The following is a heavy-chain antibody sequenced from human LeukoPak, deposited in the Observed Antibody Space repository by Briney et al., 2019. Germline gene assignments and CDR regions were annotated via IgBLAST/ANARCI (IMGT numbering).Heavy chain of an antibody. J-gene: IGHJ4*02. Sequence: GGSLRLSCAASGFTFDDYAMHWVRQAPGKGLEWVSDISWSSGTIGYVDSVKGRFTISRDNAKNSLYLQMNSLRAEDTALYYCARAQRPESTGFDYWGQGTLVTVSS. D-gene: IGHD1-1*01. CDR3: ARAQRPESTGFDY. CDR2: ISWSSGTI. CDR1: GFTFDDYA. V-gene: IGHV3-9*01.